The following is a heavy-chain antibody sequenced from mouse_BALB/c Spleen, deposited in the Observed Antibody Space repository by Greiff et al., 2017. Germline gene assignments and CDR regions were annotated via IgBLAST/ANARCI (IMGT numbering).Heavy chain of an antibody. CDR2: INPNNGGT. J-gene: IGHJ4*01. Sequence: SGPELVKPGASVKIPCKASGYTFTDYNMDWVKQSHGKSLEWIGDINPNNGGTIYNQKFKGKATLTVDKSSSTAYMELRSLTSEDTAVYYCARDYYGSRGAMDYWGQGTSVTVSS. CDR3: ARDYYGSRGAMDY. CDR1: GYTFTDYN. V-gene: IGHV1-18*01. D-gene: IGHD1-1*01.